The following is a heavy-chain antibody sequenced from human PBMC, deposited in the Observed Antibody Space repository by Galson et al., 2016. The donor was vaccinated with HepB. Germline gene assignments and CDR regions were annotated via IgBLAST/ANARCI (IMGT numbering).Heavy chain of an antibody. D-gene: IGHD3-22*01. Sequence: SVKVSCKASGYTFTDYYMHWVRQAPGQGLEWMGWINPNSGGTNYAQKFQGRVTMTRDTSISTAHMALSRLRSDATAVYYCERNRYYDSSGHFSFDIGGQGTMVTVSS. CDR1: GYTFTDYY. J-gene: IGHJ3*02. CDR2: INPNSGGT. V-gene: IGHV1-2*02. CDR3: ERNRYYDSSGHFSFDI.